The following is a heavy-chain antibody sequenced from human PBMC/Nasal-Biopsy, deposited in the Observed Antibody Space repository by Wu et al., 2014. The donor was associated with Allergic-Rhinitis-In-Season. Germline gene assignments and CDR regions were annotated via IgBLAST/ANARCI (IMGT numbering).Heavy chain of an antibody. CDR1: GFTFNNYW. CDR3: VKDNAPDGRWYFDL. V-gene: IGHV3-7*03. D-gene: IGHD1-14*01. Sequence: LRLSCAASGFTFNNYWMSWVRQAPGKGLEWVASINQGGSEINYVDSVKGRFTISRDNAKSLLHLQMNSLRGDDTAVYYCVKDNAPDGRWYFDLWGRGTLVTVSS. CDR2: INQGGSEI. J-gene: IGHJ2*01.